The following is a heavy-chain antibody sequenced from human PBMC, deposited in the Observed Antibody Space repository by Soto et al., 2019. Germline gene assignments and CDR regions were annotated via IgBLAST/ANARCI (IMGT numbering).Heavy chain of an antibody. CDR1: GGTFSSYA. Sequence: GASVKVSCKSSGGTFSSYAISCVRQAPGQGLEWMGGIIPIFGTANYAQKFQGRVTITADESTSTAYMELSSLRSEDTAVYYCARKTYDYYDSSAPSGRPTYYYYGMDVWGQGTTVTVSS. V-gene: IGHV1-69*13. J-gene: IGHJ6*02. CDR3: ARKTYDYYDSSAPSGRPTYYYYGMDV. CDR2: IIPIFGTA. D-gene: IGHD3-22*01.